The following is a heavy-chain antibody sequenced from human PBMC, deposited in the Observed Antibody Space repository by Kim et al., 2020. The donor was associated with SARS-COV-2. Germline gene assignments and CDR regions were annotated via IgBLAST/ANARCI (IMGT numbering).Heavy chain of an antibody. J-gene: IGHJ4*02. D-gene: IGHD2-2*01. V-gene: IGHV3-23*01. CDR3: AKFGIVVVPAAHPFDY. Sequence: VKDRSTIPRDNSKTTLYLQMNSLRAEDTAVYYCAKFGIVVVPAAHPFDYWGQGTLVTVSS.